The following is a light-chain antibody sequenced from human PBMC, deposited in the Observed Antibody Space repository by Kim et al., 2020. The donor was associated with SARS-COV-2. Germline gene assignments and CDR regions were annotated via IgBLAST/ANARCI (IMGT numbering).Light chain of an antibody. V-gene: IGKV1-27*01. CDR1: HGISNY. CDR2: GAS. Sequence: ASAGDSVTIPCRACHGISNYLAWYQQKPREVPKLLIYGASTLQPGVPSRFSGSGSGAAFTLTISSLQPEDVATYYCQKYNSAPLTFGGGTKVDIK. CDR3: QKYNSAPLT. J-gene: IGKJ4*01.